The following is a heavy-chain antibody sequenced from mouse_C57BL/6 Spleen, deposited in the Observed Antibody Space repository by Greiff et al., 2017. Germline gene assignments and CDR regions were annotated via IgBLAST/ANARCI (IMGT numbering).Heavy chain of an antibody. J-gene: IGHJ2*01. Sequence: VQLQQSGAELVMPGASVKLSCKASGYTFPSYWMHWVKQRPGQGLEWIGEIDPSDSYTNYNQKFKGKSTLTVDKSSSTAYMQLSSLTSEDSAVDYCARWNYGSSYLYFDYWGQGTTLTVSS. V-gene: IGHV1-69*01. CDR2: IDPSDSYT. CDR3: ARWNYGSSYLYFDY. CDR1: GYTFPSYW. D-gene: IGHD1-1*01.